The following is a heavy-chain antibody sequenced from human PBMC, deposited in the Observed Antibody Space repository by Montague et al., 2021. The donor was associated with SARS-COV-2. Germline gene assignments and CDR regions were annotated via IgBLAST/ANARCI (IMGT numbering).Heavy chain of an antibody. CDR1: GGSISSNNYY. J-gene: IGHJ3*02. V-gene: IGHV4-39*02. Sequence: SETLSLTCTVSGGSISSNNYYWDWIRQPPGKGLEWIGSIYDSGSTXYNPSLKSQVTISVDTSKSHFSLKLNSVTAADTAVYYCARRGRKLLPVATTIGGFDIWGQGTMVTVSS. CDR2: IYDSGST. D-gene: IGHD5-12*01. CDR3: ARRGRKLLPVATTIGGFDI.